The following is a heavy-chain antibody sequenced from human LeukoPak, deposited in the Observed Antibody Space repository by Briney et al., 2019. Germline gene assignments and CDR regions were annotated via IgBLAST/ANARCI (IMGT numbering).Heavy chain of an antibody. CDR2: IHYTGST. CDR3: ARYWGPYDNSGAYFDY. J-gene: IGHJ4*02. V-gene: IGHV4-39*01. Sequence: SETLSLTCTVSGDSISSGSYYWVWLRQPPGKGLEWIATIHYTGSTYYNPSLKSRVTISVDTSKNQFSLKLSSVTAADTAMYYCARYWGPYDNSGAYFDYWGQGTLVTVSS. D-gene: IGHD3-22*01. CDR1: GDSISSGSYY.